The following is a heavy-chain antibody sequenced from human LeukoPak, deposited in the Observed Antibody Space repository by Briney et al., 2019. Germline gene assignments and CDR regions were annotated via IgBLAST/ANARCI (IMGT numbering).Heavy chain of an antibody. CDR2: ISGSANTI. V-gene: IGHV3-11*01. Sequence: GGSLRLSCAASGFPFSDYYMSWIRQAPGKGLEWVSHISGSANTIYNADCVKGRFTISRDNAKNSLFLQMNSLGAEDAAVYYCARGRDQVWLPTFDYWGQGTLVTVSS. CDR3: ARGRDQVWLPTFDY. J-gene: IGHJ4*02. D-gene: IGHD5-12*01. CDR1: GFPFSDYY.